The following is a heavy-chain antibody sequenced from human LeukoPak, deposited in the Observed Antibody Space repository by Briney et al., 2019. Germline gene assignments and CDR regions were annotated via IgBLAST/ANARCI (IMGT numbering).Heavy chain of an antibody. CDR1: GASISSGSYY. Sequence: PSETLSLTCTVSGASISSGSYYWGWIRQPAGKGLEWIGRIYTSGSTNYNPSLKSRVTISVDTSKNQFSLKLSSVTAADTAVYYCARGRINYDSSGYYLDAFDIWGQGTMVTVSS. CDR3: ARGRINYDSSGYYLDAFDI. D-gene: IGHD3-22*01. CDR2: IYTSGST. V-gene: IGHV4-61*02. J-gene: IGHJ3*02.